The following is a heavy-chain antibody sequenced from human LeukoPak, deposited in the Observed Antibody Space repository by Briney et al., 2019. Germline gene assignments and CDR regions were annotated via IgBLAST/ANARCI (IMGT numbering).Heavy chain of an antibody. D-gene: IGHD2-15*01. J-gene: IGHJ4*02. Sequence: ASVPVSCKASGYTFTGHYMHWVRQAPGQGLEWMGWINPNTDVTKYAQKFQGRVTMTRDTSISTAYMEVSRLRSDDTALYYCARDGGYCSGGKWEAKIYYWGQGTLVTVSS. CDR2: INPNTDVT. CDR3: ARDGGYCSGGKWEAKIYY. V-gene: IGHV1-2*02. CDR1: GYTFTGHY.